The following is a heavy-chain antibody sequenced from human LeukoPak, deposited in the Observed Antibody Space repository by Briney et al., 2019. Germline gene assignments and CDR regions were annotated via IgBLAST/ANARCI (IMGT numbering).Heavy chain of an antibody. Sequence: ASVKVSCKASGYTFTSYDINWVRQATGQGLEWMGWMNPNSGNTGYAQKFQGRVTMTRNTSISTAYMELSSLRSEDTAVYYCARGPYYGSGSYYNDDRVFWFDPWGQGTLVTVSS. CDR1: GYTFTSYD. J-gene: IGHJ5*02. D-gene: IGHD3-10*01. CDR3: ARGPYYGSGSYYNDDRVFWFDP. V-gene: IGHV1-8*01. CDR2: MNPNSGNT.